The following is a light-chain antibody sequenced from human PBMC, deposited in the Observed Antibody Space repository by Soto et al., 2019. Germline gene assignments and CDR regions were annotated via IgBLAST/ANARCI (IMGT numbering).Light chain of an antibody. V-gene: IGKV3-15*01. CDR2: GAS. J-gene: IGKJ2*01. Sequence: EIVMTQSPATLSVSPGERATLSCRASQSVNSNLAWYQQKPGHSPRLLIYGASTRVTGIPARFSCSGSGTEFTLTISSLQSEDFAIYYCQQHNSWPPVFGQGTKLEIK. CDR1: QSVNSN. CDR3: QQHNSWPPV.